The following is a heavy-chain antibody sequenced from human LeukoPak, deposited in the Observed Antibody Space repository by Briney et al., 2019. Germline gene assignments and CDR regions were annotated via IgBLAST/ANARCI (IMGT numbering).Heavy chain of an antibody. CDR1: GGSFSSGSYY. D-gene: IGHD5-12*01. J-gene: IGHJ4*02. V-gene: IGHV4-61*01. CDR2: IYYSGST. Sequence: PSETLSLTCTVSGGSFSSGSYYWSWIRQPPGKGLEWIGYIYYSGSTNYNPSLKSRVTISVDTSKNQFSLKLNSVTAADTAVYYCARSRLGYSGYDYAFWGQGTLVTVSS. CDR3: ARSRLGYSGYDYAF.